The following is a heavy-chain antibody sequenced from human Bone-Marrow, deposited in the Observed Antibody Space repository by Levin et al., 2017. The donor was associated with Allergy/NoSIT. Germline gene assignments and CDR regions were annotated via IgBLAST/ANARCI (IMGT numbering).Heavy chain of an antibody. J-gene: IGHJ5*02. CDR1: GDPIKSHY. Sequence: PSQTLSLTCSVSGDPIKSHYWSWIRQPAGKGLEWIARIYPGGSRNFNPSLKGRVSISVDTSNNQVSLKMTSMTAADPAVYYCARDSWDNWNDGVWFDPWGQGTLVIVSS. CDR2: IYPGGSR. CDR3: ARDSWDNWNDGVWFDP. D-gene: IGHD1-20*01. V-gene: IGHV4-4*07.